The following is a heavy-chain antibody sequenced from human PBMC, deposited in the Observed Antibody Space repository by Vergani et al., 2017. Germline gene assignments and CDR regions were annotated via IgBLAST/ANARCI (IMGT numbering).Heavy chain of an antibody. CDR2: IIPIFGTA. Sequence: QVQLVQSGAEVKKPGSSVKVSCKASGGTFSSYAISWVRQAPGQGFEWMGGIIPIFGTANYAQKFPGRVTITADESTSTAYMELSSLRSEDTAVYYCARERVGAAYFDYWGQGTLVTVAS. J-gene: IGHJ4*02. CDR1: GGTFSSYA. V-gene: IGHV1-69*01. CDR3: ARERVGAAYFDY. D-gene: IGHD2-15*01.